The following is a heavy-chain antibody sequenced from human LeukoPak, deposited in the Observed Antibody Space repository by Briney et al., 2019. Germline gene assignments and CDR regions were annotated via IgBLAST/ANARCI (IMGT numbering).Heavy chain of an antibody. CDR2: IRRKGYGATT. V-gene: IGHV3-49*03. J-gene: IGHJ4*02. CDR1: GFIFGDYS. CDR3: TRGTTVTYSDY. D-gene: IGHD4-17*01. Sequence: GGSLRLSSAASGFIFGDYSINWFRQTPGKGLEWVGFIRRKGYGATTEYAASVKGRFIISRDDSRSIAHLQMNSLKTEDTAVYYCTRGTTVTYSDYWGQGTLVTVSS.